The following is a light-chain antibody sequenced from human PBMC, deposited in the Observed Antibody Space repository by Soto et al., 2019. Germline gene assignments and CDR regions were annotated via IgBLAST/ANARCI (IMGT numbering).Light chain of an antibody. CDR2: GAS. V-gene: IGKV3-20*01. CDR3: QQYGDSTWS. CDR1: QSVTSGY. J-gene: IGKJ1*01. Sequence: EIVLTQSPGTLPLSPGERATLSCRASQSVTSGYLAWYQRQPRQSPRLLIYGASTRATGIPARFRGSRSGTDFTLTIIRLEPEDFAVYFCQQYGDSTWSCGQGIKMEIK.